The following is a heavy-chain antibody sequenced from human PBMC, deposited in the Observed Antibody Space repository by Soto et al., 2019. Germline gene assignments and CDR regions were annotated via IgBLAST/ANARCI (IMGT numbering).Heavy chain of an antibody. CDR1: GGSFGKSA. D-gene: IGHD3-3*01. V-gene: IGHV1-69*13. Sequence: SVKVSCKASGGSFGKSAINWVRQTPGQGLEWLGGFIPVYRTLNYAQKFQGRVTITADESTGTAYMTLSSLASDDTAVYYCATGVIWIGYFTVDSWGHGTRVTFXS. CDR2: FIPVYRTL. J-gene: IGHJ5*01. CDR3: ATGVIWIGYFTVDS.